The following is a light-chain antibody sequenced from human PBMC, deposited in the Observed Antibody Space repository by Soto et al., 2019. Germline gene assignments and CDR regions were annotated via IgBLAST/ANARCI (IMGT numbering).Light chain of an antibody. J-gene: IGKJ5*01. CDR2: DAS. V-gene: IGKV3-15*01. CDR1: QGVGST. CDR3: QQYYDWPIT. Sequence: EIVMTQSPTILSVSPGGRATLSCRASQGVGSTLAWYQQEPGRAPRLLIYDASTRATGIPARFSGTGSGTEFTLTISSLQSEDFAVYYCQQYYDWPITFGQGTRLEIK.